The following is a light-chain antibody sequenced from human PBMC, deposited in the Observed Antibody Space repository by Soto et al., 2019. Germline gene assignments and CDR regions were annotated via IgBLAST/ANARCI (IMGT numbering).Light chain of an antibody. V-gene: IGKV1-9*01. J-gene: IGKJ5*01. Sequence: DIQLTQSPSFLSASVGDRVTITCRANQGISSYLAWYQQKPGKVPKLLIYAASTLQSGVPSRFSGSGSGTEFTLTISSLQPEDFATYYCQQLNSYPLTFGQGTRLEIK. CDR1: QGISSY. CDR3: QQLNSYPLT. CDR2: AAS.